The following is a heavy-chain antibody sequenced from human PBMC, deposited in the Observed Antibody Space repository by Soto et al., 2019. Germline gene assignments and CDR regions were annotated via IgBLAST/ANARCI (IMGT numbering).Heavy chain of an antibody. V-gene: IGHV4-4*02. J-gene: IGHJ6*02. Sequence: QVQLPESGPGLVKPSGTLSLTCAVSGGSISSSNWWSWVRQPPGQGLEWIGEIYHSGSTNYNPSLKSRVTISVDKSKNQFSLKLSSVTAADTAVYYCARVRIEYSSSSPVGMDVWGQGTTVTVSS. CDR2: IYHSGST. D-gene: IGHD6-6*01. CDR1: GGSISSSNW. CDR3: ARVRIEYSSSSPVGMDV.